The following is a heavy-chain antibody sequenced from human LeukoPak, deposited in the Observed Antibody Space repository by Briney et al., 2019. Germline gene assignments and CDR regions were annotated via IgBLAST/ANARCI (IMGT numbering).Heavy chain of an antibody. CDR3: ARDLTSIVVVPAGWLDP. V-gene: IGHV1-2*02. D-gene: IGHD2-2*01. CDR2: INPNSGGT. CDR1: GYIFTDYY. Sequence: GASMEVSCKASGYIFTDYYLHWVRQAPGQELEWMGWINPNSGGTNSAQKFQGRVTMTTDTSISTAYMELSSLRSDDTAVYYCARDLTSIVVVPAGWLDPWGQGTLVTVSS. J-gene: IGHJ5*02.